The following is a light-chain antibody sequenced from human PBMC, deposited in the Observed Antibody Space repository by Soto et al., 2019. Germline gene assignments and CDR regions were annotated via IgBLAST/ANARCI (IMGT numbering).Light chain of an antibody. J-gene: IGKJ1*01. V-gene: IGKV1-5*01. CDR2: DAS. CDR3: QQYNSYGT. CDR1: QSIVTY. Sequence: DIQMTQSPSSLSASVGDRVTITCQASQSIVTYLNWYLQKPGKAPKLLIYDASSLESGVPSRFSGSGSGTEFTLTISSLQPDDFATYYCQQYNSYGTFGQGTKVDTK.